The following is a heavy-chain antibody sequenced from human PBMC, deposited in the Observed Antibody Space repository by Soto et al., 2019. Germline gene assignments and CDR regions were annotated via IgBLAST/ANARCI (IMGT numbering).Heavy chain of an antibody. CDR2: IFHGANT. V-gene: IGHV4-38-2*02. J-gene: IGHJ3*01. D-gene: IGHD2-15*01. CDR1: GFFISSGNY. CDR3: ERERWYDAFDV. Sequence: SETLSLTCAVSGFFISSGNYWGWIRKPPGKGLEWIGSIFHGANTYYNPSLKSRVTISVDMSKNQFSLKLNSVTAADTAVYYCERERWYDAFDVWGQGTVVTVSS.